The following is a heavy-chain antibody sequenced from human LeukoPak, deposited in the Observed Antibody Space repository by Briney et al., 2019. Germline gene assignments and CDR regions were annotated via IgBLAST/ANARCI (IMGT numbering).Heavy chain of an antibody. CDR1: GFTFSSYW. CDR2: IKQDGSEK. CDR3: ARDPYTFGGVIVPN. J-gene: IGHJ4*02. V-gene: IGHV3-7*01. D-gene: IGHD3-16*02. Sequence: GGSLRLSCAASGFTFSSYWMSWVRQAPGKGLEWVANIKQDGSEKYYVDSVKGRFTIPRDNAKNSLYLQMNSLRAEDTAVYYCARDPYTFGGVIVPNWGQGTLVTVSS.